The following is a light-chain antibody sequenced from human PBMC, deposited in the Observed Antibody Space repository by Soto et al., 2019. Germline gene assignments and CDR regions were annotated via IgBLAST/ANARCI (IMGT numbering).Light chain of an antibody. J-gene: IGKJ1*01. CDR1: QSVSNN. CDR2: GTF. V-gene: IGKV3-15*01. Sequence: EIVFTQSPCTLSLSPGERATLSCRASQSVSNNYLAWYQQKPGQAPRLLIYGTFTRATGIPARFSGSGSGTEFTLTISTLQSEDFAVYYCQQYNNWPWTFGQGTKVDIK. CDR3: QQYNNWPWT.